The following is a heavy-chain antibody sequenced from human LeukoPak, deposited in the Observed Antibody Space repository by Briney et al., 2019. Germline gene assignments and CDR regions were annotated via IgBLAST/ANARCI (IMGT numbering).Heavy chain of an antibody. CDR1: GGSISSYY. J-gene: IGHJ6*02. CDR3: ATNGDYGSYYYYGMDV. CDR2: IYYSGST. D-gene: IGHD4-17*01. Sequence: PSETLSLTCTVSGGSISSYYWSWIRQPPGKGLEWIGYIYYSGSTNYNPSLKSLVTISVDTSKNQFSLKLSSVTAADTAVYYCATNGDYGSYYYYGMDVWGQGTTVTVSS. V-gene: IGHV4-59*01.